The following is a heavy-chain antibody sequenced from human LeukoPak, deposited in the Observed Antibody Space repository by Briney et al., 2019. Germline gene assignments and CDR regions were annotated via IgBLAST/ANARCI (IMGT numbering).Heavy chain of an antibody. CDR1: GGSVSSGSYY. CDR3: ARGVDCSDFAFDI. D-gene: IGHD2-15*01. V-gene: IGHV4-61*01. J-gene: IGHJ3*02. CDR2: VYYSGST. Sequence: SETLSLTCTVSGGSVSSGSYYWSWVRQTPGKGLEWIGYVYYSGSTNYNPSLKSRVTISEDTSKKQLSLNLSSVTAADTAVYYCARGVDCSDFAFDIWGQGTMVTVSS.